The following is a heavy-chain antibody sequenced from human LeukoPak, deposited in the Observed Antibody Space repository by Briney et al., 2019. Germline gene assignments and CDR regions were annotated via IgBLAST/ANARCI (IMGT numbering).Heavy chain of an antibody. CDR3: ASHDYAEAPFDY. J-gene: IGHJ4*02. V-gene: IGHV4-59*08. CDR1: GASISRYY. D-gene: IGHD4-17*01. Sequence: PSETLSLTCTVSGASISRYYWSWIRQPPGEGLEWIGYMYYTGSINYNPSLKSRVTISVDTSKNQFSLKLTSVTAADTAVYFCASHDYAEAPFDYWGQGALVTVSA. CDR2: MYYTGSI.